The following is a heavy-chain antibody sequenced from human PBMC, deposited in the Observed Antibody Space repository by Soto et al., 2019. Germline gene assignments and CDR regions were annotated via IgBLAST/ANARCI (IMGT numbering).Heavy chain of an antibody. CDR1: GFSLSTSGVG. CDR3: AHSYSSGWYYGPFDY. CDR2: IYWDDDK. D-gene: IGHD6-19*01. V-gene: IGHV2-5*02. J-gene: IGHJ4*02. Sequence: QITLKESGPTLVKPTQTLTLTCTFSGFSLSTSGVGVGWIRQPPGKALEWLALIYWDDDKRYSPSLKSRLTITKETSKTQVVLTMTNMDPVDTATYYCAHSYSSGWYYGPFDYWGQGTLVTVSS.